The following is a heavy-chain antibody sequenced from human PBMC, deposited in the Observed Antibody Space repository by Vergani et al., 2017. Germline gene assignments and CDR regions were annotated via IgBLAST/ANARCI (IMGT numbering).Heavy chain of an antibody. CDR1: GFTFSNYG. J-gene: IGHJ4*02. CDR3: AKDAVIEQQLIGY. D-gene: IGHD6-13*01. V-gene: IGHV3-30*02. CDR2: IRYDGSYK. Sequence: QVQVVESGGGVVQPGGSLRLSCAASGFTFSNYGMHWVRQAPGKGLEWVAFIRYDGSYKYYADSVKGRFTISRDNSKNTLYLQMNGLRDDDTALYYCAKDAVIEQQLIGYWGQGTLVTVSS.